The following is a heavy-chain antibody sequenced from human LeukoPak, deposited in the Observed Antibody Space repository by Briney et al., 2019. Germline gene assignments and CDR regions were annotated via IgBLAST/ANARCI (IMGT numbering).Heavy chain of an antibody. CDR3: VSLPLRWAEYFQH. D-gene: IGHD4-23*01. CDR2: IYYTGST. J-gene: IGHJ1*01. V-gene: IGHV4-39*01. Sequence: PSETLSLTCTVSGGSISSRTYYWGWIRQPPGKGLEWIGSIYYTGSTYYNPSLKSRVTISVDTSKNQFSLKPSSVTAADTAVYYCVSLPLRWAEYFQHWGQGTLVTVSS. CDR1: GGSISSRTYY.